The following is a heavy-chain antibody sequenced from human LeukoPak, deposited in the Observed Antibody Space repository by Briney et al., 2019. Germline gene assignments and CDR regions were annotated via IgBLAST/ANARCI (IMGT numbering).Heavy chain of an antibody. J-gene: IGHJ5*02. CDR3: AKGYCSSTSCYTLRFNWFDP. CDR2: INPSGGST. CDR1: GYTFTSYY. Sequence: GASVKVSCKASGYTFTSYYMHWVRQAPGQGLEWMGIINPSGGSTSYAQKFQGRVTMTRDTSTSTVYMELSSLRAEDTALYYCAKGYCSSTSCYTLRFNWFDPWGQGTLVTVSS. D-gene: IGHD2-2*02. V-gene: IGHV1-46*01.